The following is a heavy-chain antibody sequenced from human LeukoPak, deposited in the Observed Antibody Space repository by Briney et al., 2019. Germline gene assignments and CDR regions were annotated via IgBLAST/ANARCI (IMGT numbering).Heavy chain of an antibody. CDR1: DYSISSGYC. D-gene: IGHD1-26*01. J-gene: IGHJ4*02. CDR3: ARAERSYYPHYFDY. Sequence: PSETLSLTCAVSDYSISSGYCWGWIRQPPGKGLEWIGSIYHSGITYYNPSLKSRVTISVDKSKNQFSLRLSSVSAADTAVYYCARAERSYYPHYFDYWGQGTLVTVSS. V-gene: IGHV4-38-2*01. CDR2: IYHSGIT.